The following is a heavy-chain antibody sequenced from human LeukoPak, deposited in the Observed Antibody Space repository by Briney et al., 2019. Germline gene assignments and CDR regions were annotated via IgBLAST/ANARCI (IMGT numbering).Heavy chain of an antibody. Sequence: PGGSLRLSCAASGFTFSSYGMPWVRQAPGKGLEWVAVIWYDGSNKYYADSVKGRFTISRDNSKNTLYLQMNSLRAEDTAVYYCARDLVGATPLFDYWGQGTLVTVSS. CDR2: IWYDGSNK. D-gene: IGHD1-26*01. J-gene: IGHJ4*02. CDR1: GFTFSSYG. V-gene: IGHV3-33*01. CDR3: ARDLVGATPLFDY.